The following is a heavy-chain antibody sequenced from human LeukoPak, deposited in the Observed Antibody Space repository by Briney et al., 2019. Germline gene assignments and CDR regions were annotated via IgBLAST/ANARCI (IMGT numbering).Heavy chain of an antibody. Sequence: PGGSLRLSCAASGFTFSSYSMNWVRQAPGKGLEWVSYISSSSSTIYYADSVKGRFTISRDNAKNSLYLQMNSLRAEDTAVYYCARDSYYDSSGYPFWGQGTMVTVSS. CDR3: ARDSYYDSSGYPF. D-gene: IGHD3-22*01. J-gene: IGHJ3*01. CDR2: ISSSSSTI. V-gene: IGHV3-48*04. CDR1: GFTFSSYS.